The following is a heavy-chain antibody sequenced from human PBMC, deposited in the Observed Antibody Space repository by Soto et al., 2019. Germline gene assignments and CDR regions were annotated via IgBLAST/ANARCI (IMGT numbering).Heavy chain of an antibody. Sequence: AGGSLRLSCAASGFTFSSYAMSWVRQAPGKGLEWVSAISGSGGSTYYADSVKGRFTISRDNSKSTLYLQMNSLRAEDTAVYYCAKVWDISGYSSSAFDYWGQGTLVTVSS. D-gene: IGHD6-13*01. CDR1: GFTFSSYA. CDR3: AKVWDISGYSSSAFDY. V-gene: IGHV3-23*01. J-gene: IGHJ4*02. CDR2: ISGSGGST.